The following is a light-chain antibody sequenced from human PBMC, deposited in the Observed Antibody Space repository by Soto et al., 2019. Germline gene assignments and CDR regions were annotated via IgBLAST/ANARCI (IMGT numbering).Light chain of an antibody. Sequence: QSALTQPASVSGSPGQSITVSCTGTSSDVGYSDHVNWYQQHPGKAPKLMIFDVSNRPSGVSHRFSGSKSGNAASLTISGLQAEDEADYYCSSYTTSSTLVVFGGGTKLTVL. V-gene: IGLV2-14*03. CDR1: SSDVGYSDH. J-gene: IGLJ2*01. CDR3: SSYTTSSTLVV. CDR2: DVS.